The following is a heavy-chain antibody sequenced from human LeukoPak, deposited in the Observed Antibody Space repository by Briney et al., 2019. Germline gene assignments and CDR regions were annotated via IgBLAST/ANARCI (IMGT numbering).Heavy chain of an antibody. CDR2: FYSGGST. Sequence: GGSLRPSCAASGFTAIDNYISWVRQDPGKGLDWVSVFYSGGSTRYADSVKGRFTISRDNSKNTLYLQLNSLRAEDTAVYFCASSSWSSEYFHYWGQGTLVTVSS. D-gene: IGHD6-13*01. CDR3: ASSSWSSEYFHY. V-gene: IGHV3-66*01. CDR1: GFTAIDNY. J-gene: IGHJ1*01.